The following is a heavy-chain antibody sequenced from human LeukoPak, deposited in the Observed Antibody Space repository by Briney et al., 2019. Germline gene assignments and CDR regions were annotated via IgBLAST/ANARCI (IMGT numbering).Heavy chain of an antibody. CDR2: ISVSGGGT. D-gene: IGHD4-17*01. CDR1: GFTFNNYA. V-gene: IGHV3-23*01. Sequence: PGGSLRLSCAASGFTFNNYAMSWVRQAPGKGLEWVSAISVSGGGTYYADSVKGRFTISRDNSKNTLYLEMNGLRAEDTATYYCARGAYGDYDYWGQGTLVTVSA. J-gene: IGHJ4*02. CDR3: ARGAYGDYDY.